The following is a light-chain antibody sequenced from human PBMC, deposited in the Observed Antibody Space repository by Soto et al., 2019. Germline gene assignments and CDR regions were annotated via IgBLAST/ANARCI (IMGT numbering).Light chain of an antibody. Sequence: IGMKQSPATVYVSTRERATLSCMACQSISSNLAWYQQKSGKAPRLLMFRTSSRATGFPARFSGSGSGTDFTLTISRLEPEDFAVYYCQQYNNWPRTFGEGTKVDIK. CDR1: QSISSN. V-gene: IGKV3-15*01. CDR3: QQYNNWPRT. CDR2: RTS. J-gene: IGKJ1*01.